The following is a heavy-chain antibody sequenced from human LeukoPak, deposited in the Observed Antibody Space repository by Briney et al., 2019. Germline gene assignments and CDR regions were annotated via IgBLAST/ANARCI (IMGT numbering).Heavy chain of an antibody. D-gene: IGHD3-10*01. V-gene: IGHV4-39*01. J-gene: IGHJ4*02. CDR3: ARTRYYYNSRSYGAPYYFDY. Sequence: TSETLSLTCTVSGGSISSSSYYWGWIRQPPGKGLEWIGSIYYSGSTYYNPSLKSRVTISVDTSKNQFSLKLSSVTAADTAVYYCARTRYYYNSRSYGAPYYFDYWGQGTLVTVSS. CDR1: GGSISSSSYY. CDR2: IYYSGST.